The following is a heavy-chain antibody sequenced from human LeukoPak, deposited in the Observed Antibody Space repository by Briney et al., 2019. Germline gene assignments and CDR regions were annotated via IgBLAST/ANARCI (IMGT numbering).Heavy chain of an antibody. V-gene: IGHV3-53*01. CDR1: GFTVSSSY. J-gene: IGHJ5*02. Sequence: SGGSLRLSCAASGFTVSSSYMSWVRQAPGKGLEWVSVIYGDGSTSYADSVKGRFTISRDNSKNTLYLQMDSLRAEDTAVYYCARAVTTSYRRYNWFDPWGQGTLVTVSS. D-gene: IGHD4-17*01. CDR2: IYGDGST. CDR3: ARAVTTSYRRYNWFDP.